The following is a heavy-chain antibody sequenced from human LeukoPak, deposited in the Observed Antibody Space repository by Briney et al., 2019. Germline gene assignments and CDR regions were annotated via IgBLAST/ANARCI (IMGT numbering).Heavy chain of an antibody. V-gene: IGHV4-61*03. CDR1: VGSVSSGSYY. J-gene: IGHJ4*02. CDR3: AGNQWVKYGDYPHYFDY. CDR2: IYYCGST. D-gene: IGHD4-17*01. Sequence: PQTLSLTCPLSVGSVSSGSYYWSWIRHPPGRGREWFGYIYYCGSTHYNPSLKSRVTISVDPSKDHFSLKLSSVTAADTAVYYCAGNQWVKYGDYPHYFDYWGQGTLVTVSS.